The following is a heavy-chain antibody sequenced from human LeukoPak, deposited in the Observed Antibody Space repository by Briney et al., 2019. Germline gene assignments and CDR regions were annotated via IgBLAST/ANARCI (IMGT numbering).Heavy chain of an antibody. D-gene: IGHD2-2*01. Sequence: WGSLRLSCAASGFTFSSYWMSWVRQAPGKGLVWVSRINSDGSSTSYADSVKGRFTIPRDNAKNTLYLQMNSLRAEDTAVYYCARGVGYCSSTCCYWWFDPWGQGTLVTVSS. CDR1: GFTFSSYW. CDR2: INSDGSST. V-gene: IGHV3-74*01. CDR3: ARGVGYCSSTCCYWWFDP. J-gene: IGHJ5*02.